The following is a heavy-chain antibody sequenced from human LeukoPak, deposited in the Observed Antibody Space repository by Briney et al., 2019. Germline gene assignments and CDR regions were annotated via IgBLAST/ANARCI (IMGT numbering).Heavy chain of an antibody. Sequence: PGRSLRLSCAASRFTFSSYGIHWVRQAPGKGLEWVAVISYDGSNKYYADSVKGRFTISRDNSKNTLYLQMNSLRAEDTAVYYCAKDRDGAFDIWGQGTMVTVSS. CDR3: AKDRDGAFDI. CDR2: ISYDGSNK. CDR1: RFTFSSYG. J-gene: IGHJ3*02. V-gene: IGHV3-30*18. D-gene: IGHD3-10*01.